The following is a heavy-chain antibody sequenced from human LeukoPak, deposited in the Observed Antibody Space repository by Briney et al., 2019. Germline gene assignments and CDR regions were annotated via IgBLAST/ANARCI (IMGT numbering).Heavy chain of an antibody. CDR3: ARLRTLYSSGWNFDY. J-gene: IGHJ4*02. CDR2: INHSGST. D-gene: IGHD6-19*01. Sequence: SETLSLTCAVYGGSFSGYYWSWIRQPPGKGLEWIGEINHSGSTNYNASLKSRVTISVDTSKNQFSLKLSSVTAADTAVYYCARLRTLYSSGWNFDYWGQGTLVTVSS. CDR1: GGSFSGYY. V-gene: IGHV4-34*01.